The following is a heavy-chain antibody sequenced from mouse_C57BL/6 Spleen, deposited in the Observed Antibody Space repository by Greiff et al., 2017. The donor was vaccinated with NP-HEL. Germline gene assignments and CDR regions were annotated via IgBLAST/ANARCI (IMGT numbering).Heavy chain of an antibody. CDR2: IYPRSGNT. Sequence: VQLQQSGAELARPGASVKLSCKASGYTFTSYGISWVKQRTGQGLEWIGEIYPRSGNTYYNEKFKGKATLTADKSSSTAYMELRSLTSEDSAVYFCARSRAAQASYYFDYWGQGTTLTVSS. V-gene: IGHV1-81*01. CDR3: ARSRAAQASYYFDY. D-gene: IGHD3-2*02. CDR1: GYTFTSYG. J-gene: IGHJ2*01.